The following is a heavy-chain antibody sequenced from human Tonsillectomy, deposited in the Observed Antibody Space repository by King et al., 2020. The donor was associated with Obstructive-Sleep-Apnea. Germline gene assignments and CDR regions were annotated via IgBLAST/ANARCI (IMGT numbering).Heavy chain of an antibody. V-gene: IGHV3-11*05. CDR2: ISSRSAST. D-gene: IGHD3-10*01. CDR1: GFTFSDYY. Sequence: QVQLVESGGGLVKPGGSLRLSCAGSGFTFSDYYMSWIRQAPGKGLEWVSDISSRSASTNYADSVKGRFTISMDNAKNSLYLQMNSLRAEDTAVYYCARVATMVREVIIKFYFDYWGQGTLVTVSS. J-gene: IGHJ4*02. CDR3: ARVATMVREVIIKFYFDY.